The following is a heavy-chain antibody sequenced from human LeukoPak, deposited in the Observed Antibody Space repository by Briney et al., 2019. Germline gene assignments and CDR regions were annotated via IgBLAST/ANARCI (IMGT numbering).Heavy chain of an antibody. J-gene: IGHJ6*02. V-gene: IGHV1-69*13. D-gene: IGHD2/OR15-2a*01. CDR3: ARPLSMAEDYYGMDV. Sequence: SVKVSCKASGGTFSSYAISWVRQAPGQGLEWMGEIIPIFGTANYAQKFQGRVTITADESTSTAYMELSSLRSEDTAAYYCARPLSMAEDYYGMDVWGQGTTVTVSS. CDR2: IIPIFGTA. CDR1: GGTFSSYA.